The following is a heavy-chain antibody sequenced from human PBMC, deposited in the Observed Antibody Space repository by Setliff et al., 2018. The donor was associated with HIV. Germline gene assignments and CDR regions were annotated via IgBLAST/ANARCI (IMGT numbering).Heavy chain of an antibody. J-gene: IGHJ6*02. Sequence: PGGSLRLSCAASRFDFNNYWMCWVRQAPGKGLEWVANIGQDGSEKNYVDSVKGRFTISRDNAKNSMDLQMNSLRAEDTAIYYCARKLRPGHGVDVWGQGITVTVSS. D-gene: IGHD3-10*01. CDR1: RFDFNNYW. V-gene: IGHV3-7*01. CDR2: IGQDGSEK. CDR3: ARKLRPGHGVDV.